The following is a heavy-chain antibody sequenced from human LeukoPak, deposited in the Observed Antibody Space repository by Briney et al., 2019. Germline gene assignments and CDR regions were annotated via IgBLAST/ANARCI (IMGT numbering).Heavy chain of an antibody. V-gene: IGHV4-4*07. Sequence: SETLSLTCTVSGGSISSYYWSWIRQPAGKGLEWIGRIYTSGSTNYNPSLKSRVTMSVDTSKNQFSLKLSSVTAADTAVYYRARDVVVPAAISRIDDAFDIWGQGTMVTVSS. CDR3: ARDVVVPAAISRIDDAFDI. D-gene: IGHD2-2*02. CDR1: GGSISSYY. CDR2: IYTSGST. J-gene: IGHJ3*02.